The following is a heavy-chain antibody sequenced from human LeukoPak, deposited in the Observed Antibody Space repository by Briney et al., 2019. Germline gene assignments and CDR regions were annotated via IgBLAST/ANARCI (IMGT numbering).Heavy chain of an antibody. V-gene: IGHV1-69*06. CDR1: GGTFSSYA. Sequence: ASVKVSCKASGGTFSSYAISWVRQDPGQGLEWMGRIIPIFGTANYAQKFQGRVTITADKSTSTAYMELSSLRSEDTAVYYCARARGEGGYDPFYYYYMDVWGKGTTVTVSS. J-gene: IGHJ6*03. CDR2: IIPIFGTA. CDR3: ARARGEGGYDPFYYYYMDV. D-gene: IGHD5-12*01.